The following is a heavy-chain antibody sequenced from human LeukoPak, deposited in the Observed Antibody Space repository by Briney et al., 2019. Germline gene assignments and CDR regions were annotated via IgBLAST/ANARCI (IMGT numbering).Heavy chain of an antibody. D-gene: IGHD3-22*01. CDR3: ARDPGTPYYYDSSGYFDY. J-gene: IGHJ4*02. Sequence: VGSLRLSCAASGFTFSSYEMNWVRQAPGKGLEWVSYISSSGSTIYYADSVKGRFTISRDNAKNSLYLQMSSLRAEDTAVYYCARDPGTPYYYDSSGYFDYWGQGTLVTVSS. V-gene: IGHV3-48*03. CDR1: GFTFSSYE. CDR2: ISSSGSTI.